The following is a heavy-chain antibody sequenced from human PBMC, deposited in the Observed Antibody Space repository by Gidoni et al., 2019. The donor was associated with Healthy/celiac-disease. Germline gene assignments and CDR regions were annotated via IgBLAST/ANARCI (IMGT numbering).Heavy chain of an antibody. CDR2: IYSGGST. V-gene: IGHV3-53*02. D-gene: IGHD2-2*01. CDR1: GFTVSSNY. J-gene: IGHJ4*02. CDR3: ARGQRLFTSCYFDY. Sequence: EVQLVETGGGLIQPGGSLRLSCSASGFTVSSNYMSWVRQAPGKGLEWVSVIYSGGSTYYADSVKGRFTISRDNSKNTLYLQMNSLRAEDTAVYYCARGQRLFTSCYFDYWGQGTLVTVSS.